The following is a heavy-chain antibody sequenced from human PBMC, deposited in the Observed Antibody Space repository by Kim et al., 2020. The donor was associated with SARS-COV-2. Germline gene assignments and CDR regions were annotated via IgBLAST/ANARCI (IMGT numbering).Heavy chain of an antibody. J-gene: IGHJ4*02. CDR2: ISGSGGST. D-gene: IGHD5-12*01. CDR3: ASQAGYSGYDRRGFDY. V-gene: IGHV3-23*01. CDR1: GFTFSSYA. Sequence: GGSLRLSCAASGFTFSSYAMSWVRQAPGKGLEWVSAISGSGGSTYYADSVKGRFTISRDNSKNTLYLQMNSLRAEDTAVYYCASQAGYSGYDRRGFDYWGQGTLVTVSS.